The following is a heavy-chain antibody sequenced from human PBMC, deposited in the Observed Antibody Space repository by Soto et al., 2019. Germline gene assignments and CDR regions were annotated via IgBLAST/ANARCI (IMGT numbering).Heavy chain of an antibody. CDR3: ARLGYYYDSSGLFDY. D-gene: IGHD3-22*01. CDR1: GYSFTSYW. Sequence: GESLKISCKGSGYSFTSYWIGWVRQMPGKGLEWMGIICPGDSDTRYSPSLQGQVTISADKSISTAYLQWSSLKASDTAMYYCARLGYYYDSSGLFDYWGQGTLVTVSS. CDR2: ICPGDSDT. V-gene: IGHV5-51*01. J-gene: IGHJ4*02.